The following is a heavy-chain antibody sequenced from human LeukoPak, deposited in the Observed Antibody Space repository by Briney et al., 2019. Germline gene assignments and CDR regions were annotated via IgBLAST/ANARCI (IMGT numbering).Heavy chain of an antibody. J-gene: IGHJ4*02. D-gene: IGHD2-15*01. CDR3: ATLNTPFDY. Sequence: GGSLRLSCAASGFTFSSYAMSWVRQAPGKGLEWVSSISSSGGNTYYAGSVRGRFTISRYNSKNTLYLQMNSLRAEDTAVYFCATLNTPFDYWGQGILVTVSS. V-gene: IGHV3-23*01. CDR1: GFTFSSYA. CDR2: ISSSGGNT.